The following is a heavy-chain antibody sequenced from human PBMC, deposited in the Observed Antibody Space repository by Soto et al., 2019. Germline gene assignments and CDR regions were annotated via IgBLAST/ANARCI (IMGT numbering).Heavy chain of an antibody. V-gene: IGHV3-11*01. J-gene: IGHJ3*02. CDR2: ISSSGSTI. CDR3: ARDGDYDFWRSFDI. CDR1: GFTFSDYY. Sequence: GGSLRLSCAASGFTFSDYYMSWIRQAPGKGLEWVSYISSSGSTIYYAASVKGRFTISRDNAKNSLYLQMNSLRAEDTAVYYCARDGDYDFWRSFDIWGQGTMVTVSS. D-gene: IGHD3-3*01.